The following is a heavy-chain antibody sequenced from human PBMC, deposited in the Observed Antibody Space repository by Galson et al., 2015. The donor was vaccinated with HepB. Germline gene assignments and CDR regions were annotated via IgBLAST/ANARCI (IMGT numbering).Heavy chain of an antibody. CDR2: ISSTSNTI. CDR3: ADSSSFYGIDV. D-gene: IGHD6-13*01. Sequence: SLRLSCAASGFTFNTYAMNWVRQAPGKGLEWVSSISSTSNTIYYADSAKGRFTVSRDNAKNSLLLQMNSLRAEDTAVYYCADSSSFYGIDVWGQGTTVTVSS. V-gene: IGHV3-48*04. CDR1: GFTFNTYA. J-gene: IGHJ6*02.